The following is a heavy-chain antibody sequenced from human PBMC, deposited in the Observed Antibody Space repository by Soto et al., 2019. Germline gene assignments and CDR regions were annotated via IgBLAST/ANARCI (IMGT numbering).Heavy chain of an antibody. CDR1: GGSFSGYY. J-gene: IGHJ6*03. CDR2: INHSGST. Sequence: QVQLQQWGAGLLKPSETLSHTCAVYGGSFSGYYWSWIRQPPGKGLEWIGEINHSGSTNYNPSLKSRVTISVDTSKNQFSLKLSSVSAADTTVYYCARSMLTEPDYYYYYMDVWGKGTTVTVSS. V-gene: IGHV4-34*01. CDR3: ARSMLTEPDYYYYYMDV. D-gene: IGHD3-9*01.